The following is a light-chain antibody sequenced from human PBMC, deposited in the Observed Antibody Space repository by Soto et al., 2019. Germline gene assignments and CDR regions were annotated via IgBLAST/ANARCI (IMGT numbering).Light chain of an antibody. V-gene: IGKV3-20*01. CDR3: QEYENTPGT. J-gene: IGKJ5*01. Sequence: EIVLTQSACTLSLSPGERATLSCRASQSVSSNYLAWYQQKPGQSPRLLIYAASSRAAGIPDRFSGSGSGTDFTLDISRLEPEDFAVYYCQEYENTPGTFGRGTRLEIK. CDR2: AAS. CDR1: QSVSSNY.